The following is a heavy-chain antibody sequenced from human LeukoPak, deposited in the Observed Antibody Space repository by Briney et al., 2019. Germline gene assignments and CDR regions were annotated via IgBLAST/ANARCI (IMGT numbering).Heavy chain of an antibody. V-gene: IGHV3-43*01. CDR3: AKGGATTSDYYGMDV. CDR2: ISWDGGST. D-gene: IGHD1-26*01. J-gene: IGHJ6*02. Sequence: PGGSLRLSCAASGFTFDDYTMHWVRQAPGKGLEWVSLISWDGGSTYYADSVKGRFTISRDNSKNSLYLQMNSLRTEDTALYYCAKGGATTSDYYGMDVWGQGTTVTVSS. CDR1: GFTFDDYT.